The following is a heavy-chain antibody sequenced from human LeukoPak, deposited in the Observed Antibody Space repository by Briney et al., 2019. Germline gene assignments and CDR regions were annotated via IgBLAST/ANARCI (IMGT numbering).Heavy chain of an antibody. CDR2: INSDGSST. D-gene: IGHD3-10*01. CDR3: TRSEYSFDY. V-gene: IGHV3-74*01. J-gene: IGHJ4*02. Sequence: QSGGSLRLSCAASGFTFSSYSMNWVRQAPGKGLVWVSRINSDGSSTSYADSVKGRFTLSRDNAKNTMYLQMNSLRAEDTAIYYCTRSEYSFDYWGQGTLVTVSS. CDR1: GFTFSSYS.